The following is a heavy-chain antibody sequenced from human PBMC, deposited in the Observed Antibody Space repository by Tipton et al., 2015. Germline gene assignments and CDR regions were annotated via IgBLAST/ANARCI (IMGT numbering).Heavy chain of an antibody. V-gene: IGHV3-7*01. CDR3: ARGYRMDV. J-gene: IGHJ6*01. CDR1: GFTFSSYA. Sequence: SLRLSCAASGFTFSSYAMSWVRQAPGKGLEWVANIKQDGSEKYYVDSVKGRFTISRDNAKNSLYLQMNSLRAEDTAVYYCARGYRMDVWGQGTTVTVSS. CDR2: IKQDGSEK.